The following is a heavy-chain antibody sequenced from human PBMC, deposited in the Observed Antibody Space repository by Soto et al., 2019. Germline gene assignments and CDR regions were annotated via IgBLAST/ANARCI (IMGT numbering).Heavy chain of an antibody. D-gene: IGHD3-16*01. CDR2: IYYSGSV. J-gene: IGHJ6*03. Sequence: SETLSLTCAVSSDSISRSHWLTWVRQSPGEGLEWLGDIYYSGSVYYNPSLRSRISISMDKSNNQFSLNLSSVTAADTAVYYCARGSFVNDYYYYHMDVWGKGTPVTVSS. CDR1: SDSISRSHW. V-gene: IGHV4-4*02. CDR3: ARGSFVNDYYYYHMDV.